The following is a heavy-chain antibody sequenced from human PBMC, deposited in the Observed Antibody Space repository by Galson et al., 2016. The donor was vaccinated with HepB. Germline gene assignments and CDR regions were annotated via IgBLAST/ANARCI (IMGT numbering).Heavy chain of an antibody. CDR3: ARDPLYVTGGIDY. D-gene: IGHD2/OR15-2a*01. CDR2: IWYDGSNK. CDR1: GFTFSSYG. Sequence: LRLSCAASGFTFSSYGMHWVRQAPGKGLEWVAVIWYDGSNKYYADSVKGRFTISRDNSKNTLYLQMSSLRAEDTAVYYCARDPLYVTGGIDYWGQGTLVTVSS. V-gene: IGHV3-33*01. J-gene: IGHJ4*02.